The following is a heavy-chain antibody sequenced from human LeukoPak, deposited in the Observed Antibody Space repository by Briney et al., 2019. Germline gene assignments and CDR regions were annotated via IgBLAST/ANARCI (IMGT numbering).Heavy chain of an antibody. V-gene: IGHV3-30*02. CDR1: GFSFSDYD. CDR2: IRYDGSNT. CDR3: AKGAAPIL. D-gene: IGHD2-15*01. J-gene: IGHJ4*02. Sequence: GGSLRLSCAASGFSFSDYDIHWVRLAPGKGLEWVTFIRYDGSNTYAESVKGRFTVSRDNSKNTLYLEMNSLRAEDTAVYYCAKGAAPILWGQGTLVTVSS.